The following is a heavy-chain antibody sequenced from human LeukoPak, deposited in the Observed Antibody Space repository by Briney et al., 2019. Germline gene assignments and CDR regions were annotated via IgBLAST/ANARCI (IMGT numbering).Heavy chain of an antibody. CDR1: GFTFSSYG. V-gene: IGHV3-21*01. Sequence: GGSLRLSCAASGFTFSSYGIHWVRQAPGKGLEWVSSISSSSSYIYYADSVKGRFTISRDNAKNSLYLQMNSLRAEDTAVYYCARDVGKEASYYYYYMDVWGKGTTVTVSS. D-gene: IGHD7-27*01. CDR2: ISSSSSYI. J-gene: IGHJ6*03. CDR3: ARDVGKEASYYYYYMDV.